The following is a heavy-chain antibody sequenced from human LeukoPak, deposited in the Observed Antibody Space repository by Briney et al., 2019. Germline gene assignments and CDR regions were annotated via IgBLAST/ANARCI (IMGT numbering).Heavy chain of an antibody. J-gene: IGHJ5*02. Sequence: GASVKVSCKASGYTFTSYYMHWVRQAPGQGLEWMGIINPSGGSTSNAQKFQGRVTMTRDTSTSTVYMELSSLRSEDTAVYYCARDEGIAAAANWFDPWGQGTLVTVSS. V-gene: IGHV1-46*01. CDR2: INPSGGST. CDR1: GYTFTSYY. D-gene: IGHD6-13*01. CDR3: ARDEGIAAAANWFDP.